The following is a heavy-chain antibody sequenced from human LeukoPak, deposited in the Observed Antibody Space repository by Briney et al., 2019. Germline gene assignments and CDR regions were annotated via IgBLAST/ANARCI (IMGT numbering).Heavy chain of an antibody. V-gene: IGHV3-49*04. D-gene: IGHD5-18*01. CDR1: EFTFGDYA. J-gene: IGHJ4*02. CDR2: IRTKAYGGTR. Sequence: GGSLRLSCTASEFTFGDYAMSWVRQAPGKGLQWVGFIRTKAYGGTREYAASVKGRFTISRDDSKSLAYLQMNSLKTEDTAVYFCTRVDTTMIQYYLDYWGQGTLVTVSS. CDR3: TRVDTTMIQYYLDY.